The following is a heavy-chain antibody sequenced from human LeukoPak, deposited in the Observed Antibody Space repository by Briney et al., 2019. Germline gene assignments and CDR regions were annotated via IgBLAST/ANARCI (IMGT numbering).Heavy chain of an antibody. J-gene: IGHJ6*02. Sequence: SVKVSCKASGFTFTSSAVQWVRQARGQRLEWIGWNVVGSGNTNYAQKFQERVTITRDMSTSTAYMELSSLRSEDTAVYYCAAVSLGNYYYYYGMDVWGQGTTVTVSS. CDR1: GFTFTSSA. CDR3: AAVSLGNYYYYYGMDV. CDR2: NVVGSGNT. D-gene: IGHD3-16*02. V-gene: IGHV1-58*01.